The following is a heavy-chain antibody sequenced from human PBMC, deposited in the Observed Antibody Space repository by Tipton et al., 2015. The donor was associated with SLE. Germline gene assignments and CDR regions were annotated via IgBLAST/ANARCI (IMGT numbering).Heavy chain of an antibody. CDR1: GFTFSSYA. D-gene: IGHD2-2*02. CDR2: ISGSGGST. J-gene: IGHJ4*02. V-gene: IGHV3-23*01. CDR3: AKFPIPMVYFDY. Sequence: SLRLSCAASGFTFSSYAMSWVRQAPGKGLEWVSAISGSGGSTYYADSVKGRFTISRDNSKNTLYLQMNSLRAEDTAIYYCAKFPIPMVYFDYWGQGALVTVSS.